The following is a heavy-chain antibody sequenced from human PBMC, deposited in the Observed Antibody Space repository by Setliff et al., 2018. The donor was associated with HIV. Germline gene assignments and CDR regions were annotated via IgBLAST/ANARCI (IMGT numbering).Heavy chain of an antibody. CDR3: ARGVSQAYTYGSGAYYYFDF. J-gene: IGHJ4*02. Sequence: GASVKVSCKASGYTFTGYYMHWVRQAPGQGPEWVGWIATYNGNTNYAQRLQGRVTLTTDTSTSTAYMELRSLRFDDTAVYFCARGVSQAYTYGSGAYYYFDFWGLGTLVTVSS. V-gene: IGHV1-18*04. D-gene: IGHD6-19*01. CDR2: IATYNGNT. CDR1: GYTFTGYY.